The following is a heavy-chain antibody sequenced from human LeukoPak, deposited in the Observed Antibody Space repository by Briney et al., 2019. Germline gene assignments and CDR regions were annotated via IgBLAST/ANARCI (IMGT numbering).Heavy chain of an antibody. D-gene: IGHD3-3*01. Sequence: PSQTLSLTCTVSGGSISGGSYYWSWIRQPAGKGLEWIGRIYTSGSTNYNPSLKSRVTISVDTSKNQFSLKLSSVTAADTAVYYCARTWLLWERDYFDYWGQGTLVTVSS. CDR1: GGSISGGSYY. CDR2: IYTSGST. J-gene: IGHJ4*02. CDR3: ARTWLLWERDYFDY. V-gene: IGHV4-61*02.